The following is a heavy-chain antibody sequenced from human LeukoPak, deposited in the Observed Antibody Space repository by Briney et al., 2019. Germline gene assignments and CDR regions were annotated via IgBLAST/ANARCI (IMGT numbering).Heavy chain of an antibody. CDR2: INTNTGNP. CDR3: ARHDYYYYMDV. V-gene: IGHV7-4-1*02. CDR1: GYTFTSYA. Sequence: EASVKVSCKASGYTFTSYAMNWVRQAPGQGLEWIGWINTNTGNPTYAQGFTGRFFFSLDTSVSTAYLQISSLKAEDTAVYYCARHDYYYYMDVWGKETTVTVSS. J-gene: IGHJ6*03.